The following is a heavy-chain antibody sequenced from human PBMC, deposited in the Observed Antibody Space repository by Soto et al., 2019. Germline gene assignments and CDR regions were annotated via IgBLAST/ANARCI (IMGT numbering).Heavy chain of an antibody. CDR1: GGTFSSYT. Sequence: QVQLVQSGAEVKKPGSSVTVSCKASGGTFSSYTISWVRQAPGQGLEWMGGIIPIFGTANYAQKFQGRVTITADESTSTASMELSSLRSEDTAVYYCARGNHRWLQLWYFDLWGRGTLVTVSS. CDR2: IIPIFGTA. D-gene: IGHD5-12*01. J-gene: IGHJ2*01. V-gene: IGHV1-69*12. CDR3: ARGNHRWLQLWYFDL.